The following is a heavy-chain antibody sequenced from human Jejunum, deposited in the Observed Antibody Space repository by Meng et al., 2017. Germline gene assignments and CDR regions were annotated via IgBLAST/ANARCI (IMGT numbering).Heavy chain of an antibody. D-gene: IGHD3-22*01. CDR2: ITGSGGGT. Sequence: GGSLRLSCAASGFTFSSYAMSWVRQAPGKGLEWVSGITGSGGGTYYADSVRGRFTISRDNSKNTLYLQMNSLRDEDTAVYYCEKDYHSDSRGYYDPEDAFDIWGQGTMVTVSS. CDR1: GFTFSSYA. CDR3: EKDYHSDSRGYYDPEDAFDI. J-gene: IGHJ3*02. V-gene: IGHV3-23*01.